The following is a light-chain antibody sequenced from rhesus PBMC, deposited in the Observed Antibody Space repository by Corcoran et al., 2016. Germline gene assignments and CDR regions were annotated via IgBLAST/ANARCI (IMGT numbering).Light chain of an antibody. CDR1: QGISND. CDR2: AAA. J-gene: IGKJ2*01. CDR3: QQGYSTPYS. V-gene: IGKV1-33*02. Sequence: DIQMSQSPSSLSASVGDKVTITCRASQGISNDLAWYPQKPGKAPKLLIYAAASLESGVPSRVSGSRSGTDFTLTLSSLQPEDFATYNCQQGYSTPYSFGQGTKVEIK.